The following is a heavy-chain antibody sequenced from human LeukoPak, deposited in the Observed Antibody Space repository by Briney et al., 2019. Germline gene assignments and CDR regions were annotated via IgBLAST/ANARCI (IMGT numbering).Heavy chain of an antibody. CDR3: ARGRFHLDSSVYSSFYH. J-gene: IGHJ4*01. V-gene: IGHV3-7*01. CDR2: IKEDGSEK. Sequence: GGSLRLSCVGSGFTIGSQAMSWVRQAPGKGLEWGAKIKEDGSEKYYVDSVKGRFTISRDNAKNSLYLQMNSLRAEDTAVYYCARGRFHLDSSVYSSFYHWGHGTLVTVSS. CDR1: GFTIGSQA. D-gene: IGHD3-22*01.